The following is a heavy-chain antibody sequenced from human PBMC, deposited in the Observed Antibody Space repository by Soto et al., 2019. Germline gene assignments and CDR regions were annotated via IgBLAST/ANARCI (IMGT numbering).Heavy chain of an antibody. V-gene: IGHV1-8*01. CDR3: ARGITSGYSEYYFDC. CDR1: GYTFTSHD. Sequence: GASVKVSCRASGYTFTSHDINGVRQATGQGLESMGWVNPNSGNTGYAQKFQGRVTMTRDTSTGTAYLELSSLRSDDAAMYYCARGITSGYSEYYFDCCGQRTPVTVCS. CDR2: VNPNSGNT. J-gene: IGHJ4*02. D-gene: IGHD3-22*01.